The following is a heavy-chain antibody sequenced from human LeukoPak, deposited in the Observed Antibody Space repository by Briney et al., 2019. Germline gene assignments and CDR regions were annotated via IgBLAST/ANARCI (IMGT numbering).Heavy chain of an antibody. J-gene: IGHJ4*02. CDR1: GFTFSTYA. Sequence: GGSLRLSCAASGFTFSTYAMGWVRQAPGKGLEWVSSTNVGGNNAYYADSVKGRFTIPRDNSKNTLYLQLTGLRAEDTAVYYCAKDRRLGGDNPFDYWGQGTLVTVSS. V-gene: IGHV3-23*01. CDR2: TNVGGNNA. CDR3: AKDRRLGGDNPFDY. D-gene: IGHD2-21*02.